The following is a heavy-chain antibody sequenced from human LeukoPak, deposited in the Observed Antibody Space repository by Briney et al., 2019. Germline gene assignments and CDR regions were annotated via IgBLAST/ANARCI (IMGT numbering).Heavy chain of an antibody. Sequence: GESLKISCKGSGYTFTSYWIGWVRQLPGKGLEWMGIIYPGDSDTRYSPSFQGQVTISADKPISTAYLQWSSLKASDTAMYYCARLGIKSVGGLDYWGQGTLVTVSS. J-gene: IGHJ4*02. CDR2: IYPGDSDT. CDR1: GYTFTSYW. CDR3: ARLGIKSVGGLDY. V-gene: IGHV5-51*01.